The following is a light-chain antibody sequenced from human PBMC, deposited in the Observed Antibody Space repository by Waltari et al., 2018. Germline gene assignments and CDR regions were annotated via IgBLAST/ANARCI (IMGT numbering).Light chain of an antibody. J-gene: IGKJ5*01. CDR1: QNIKKF. CDR3: QQRSNWPRIT. V-gene: IGKV3-11*01. Sequence: FVLTQSPATLSVSAGETATLSCRASQNIKKFLAWYQQKPGQAPRLIIHDASNRATGIPARFSGSGSWTDFTLTISSVEPEDFAVYYCQQRSNWPRITFGQGTRLELK. CDR2: DAS.